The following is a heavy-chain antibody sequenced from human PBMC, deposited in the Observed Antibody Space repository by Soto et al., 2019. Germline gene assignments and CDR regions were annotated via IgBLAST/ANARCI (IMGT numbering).Heavy chain of an antibody. Sequence: QVQLVQPGAEVVKPGSSVKVSCKASGGTTSSYTISWVRQSPGQGLEWMGNIVPMIGKVDYAQKFQGRVTMTADKSTRTVYMELSSLRSEDTAVYCSALRTGNWNPLADWGQGTLVTVSS. CDR1: GGTTSSYT. CDR3: ALRTGNWNPLAD. V-gene: IGHV1-69*02. D-gene: IGHD1-1*01. J-gene: IGHJ4*02. CDR2: IVPMIGKV.